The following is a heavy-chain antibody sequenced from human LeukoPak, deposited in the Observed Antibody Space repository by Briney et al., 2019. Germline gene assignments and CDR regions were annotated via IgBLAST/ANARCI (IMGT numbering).Heavy chain of an antibody. Sequence: PGGSLRLSCAASGFTFSSYSMNWVRQAPGKGLEWVSSISSRSSYIFYADSLQGRFTISRDNTKNSLYLQMNSLTVEDTAVYYCVKEGGSPGGFDVWGQGTMVTVSS. V-gene: IGHV3-21*01. CDR3: VKEGGSPGGFDV. CDR1: GFTFSSYS. D-gene: IGHD2-15*01. CDR2: ISSRSSYI. J-gene: IGHJ3*01.